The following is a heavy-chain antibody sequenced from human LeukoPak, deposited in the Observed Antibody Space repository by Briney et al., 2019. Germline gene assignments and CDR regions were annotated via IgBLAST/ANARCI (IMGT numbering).Heavy chain of an antibody. Sequence: SETLSLTCTVSGGSISSGSYYWSWIRQPAGKGLEWIGRIYPSGSTNYNPSLKSRVNISVDTSKNQFSLKLSSVTAADTAVYYCARGGYCGGDCYFYYWGQGTLVTVSS. CDR1: GGSISSGSYY. CDR3: ARGGYCGGDCYFYY. CDR2: IYPSGST. V-gene: IGHV4-61*02. J-gene: IGHJ4*02. D-gene: IGHD2-21*02.